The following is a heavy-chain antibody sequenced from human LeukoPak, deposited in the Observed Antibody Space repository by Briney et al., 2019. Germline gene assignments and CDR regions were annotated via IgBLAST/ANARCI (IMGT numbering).Heavy chain of an antibody. CDR2: LYSAGGT. Sequence: PGGSLRLSCAVSGLTINANYMSWVRQAPGKGLEWVSVLYSAGGTYYADFVKGRFIISRDNSRNTLYLQMNGLTVEDTAVYFCARDRALAQFDYWGQGTLVTVSS. D-gene: IGHD1-1*01. CDR3: ARDRALAQFDY. J-gene: IGHJ4*02. V-gene: IGHV3-53*01. CDR1: GLTINANY.